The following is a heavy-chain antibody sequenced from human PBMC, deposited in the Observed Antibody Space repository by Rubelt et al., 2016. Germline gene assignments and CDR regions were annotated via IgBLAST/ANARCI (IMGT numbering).Heavy chain of an antibody. J-gene: IGHJ4*02. CDR1: GFSFDDYA. CDR2: ITSKSGKT. V-gene: IGHV3-9*01. D-gene: IGHD4-17*01. Sequence: RGRSLRLSCAASGFSFDDYAMHWVRQAPGKGLEWVSGITSKSGKTDYADSVKGRFTISRDNAKNSLSLQMDSLSGEDTALYYCAKDATQGDFGDYGFDYWGQGTLVTASS. CDR3: AKDATQGDFGDYGFDY.